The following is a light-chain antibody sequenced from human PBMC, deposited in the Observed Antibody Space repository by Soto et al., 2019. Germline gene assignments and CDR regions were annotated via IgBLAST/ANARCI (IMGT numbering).Light chain of an antibody. J-gene: IGLJ2*01. Sequence: QSVLTQPPSASGAPGQRVTISCSGSSSNIGGNTVNWYQQLPGTALKLLIHTNNERPSGVPDRFSGSKSGTSASLAITGLQSEDEADYYCSAWDDSLNGHVVFGGGTKLTVL. CDR1: SSNIGGNT. CDR3: SAWDDSLNGHVV. CDR2: TNN. V-gene: IGLV1-44*01.